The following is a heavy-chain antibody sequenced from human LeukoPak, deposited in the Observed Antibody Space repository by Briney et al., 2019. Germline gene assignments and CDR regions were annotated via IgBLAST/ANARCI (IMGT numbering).Heavy chain of an antibody. J-gene: IGHJ4*02. CDR3: AKDSYYGSGSYSASLHY. CDR2: ISWNSGSI. V-gene: IGHV3-9*01. D-gene: IGHD3-10*01. Sequence: GGSLRLSCAASGFTFDDYAMHWVRQAPGKGLEWVSGISWNSGSIGYADSVKGRFTISRDNAKNSLYLQMNSLRAEDTALYYCAKDSYYGSGSYSASLHYWGQGTLVTVSS. CDR1: GFTFDDYA.